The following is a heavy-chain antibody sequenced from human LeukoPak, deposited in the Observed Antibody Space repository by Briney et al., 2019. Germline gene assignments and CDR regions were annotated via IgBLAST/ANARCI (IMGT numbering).Heavy chain of an antibody. J-gene: IGHJ4*02. D-gene: IGHD1-1*01. CDR1: GYIFTNYG. CDR3: ARDGNDVMDY. Sequence: ASVKVSCKASGYIFTNYGISWVRQAPRQGLEWVGWISGYNDNAHYAQKLQGRVTMTRETSTSTVYMELRSLSSDDTAIYYCARDGNDVMDYWGQGTQVTVSS. V-gene: IGHV1-18*01. CDR2: ISGYNDNA.